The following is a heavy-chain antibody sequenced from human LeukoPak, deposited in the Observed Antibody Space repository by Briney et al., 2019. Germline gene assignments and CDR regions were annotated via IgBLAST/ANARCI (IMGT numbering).Heavy chain of an antibody. J-gene: IGHJ5*02. Sequence: SQTLSLTCTVSGGSISSYYWSWIRQPPGKGLEWIGYIYYSGSTNYNPSLKSRVTISVDTSKNQFSLKLSSVTAADTAVYYCARDLSAAAGNGWFDPWGQGTLVTASS. CDR3: ARDLSAAAGNGWFDP. V-gene: IGHV4-59*01. CDR1: GGSISSYY. CDR2: IYYSGST. D-gene: IGHD6-13*01.